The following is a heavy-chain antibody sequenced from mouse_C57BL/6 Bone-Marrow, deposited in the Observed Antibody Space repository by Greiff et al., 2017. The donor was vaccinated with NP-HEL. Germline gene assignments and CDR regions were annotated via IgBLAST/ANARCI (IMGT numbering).Heavy chain of an antibody. CDR3: TRNLGRGAWFAY. CDR1: GFTFSDAW. J-gene: IGHJ3*01. Sequence: EVKLMESGGGLVQPGGSMKLSCAASGFTFSDAWMDWVRQSPEKGLEWVAEIRNKANNHATYYAESVKGRFTISRDDSKSSVYLQMNSLRAEDTGIYYCTRNLGRGAWFAYWGQGTLVTVSA. D-gene: IGHD4-1*01. CDR2: IRNKANNHAT. V-gene: IGHV6-6*01.